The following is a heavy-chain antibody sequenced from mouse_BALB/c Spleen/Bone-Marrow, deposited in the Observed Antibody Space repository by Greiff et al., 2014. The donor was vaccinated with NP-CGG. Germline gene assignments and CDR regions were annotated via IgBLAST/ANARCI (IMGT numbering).Heavy chain of an antibody. CDR3: ARELGRWYFDV. V-gene: IGHV1-54*01. D-gene: IGHD4-1*01. CDR2: INPGSGGT. J-gene: IGHJ1*01. Sequence: QVQLKESGAELVRPGTSVKGSCKASGYAFTNYLLEWGKPRPGQGLEWIGVINPGSGGTNYNEKFKGKATLTADKSSSTAYMQLSSLTSDDSAVYFCARELGRWYFDVWGAGTTVTVSS. CDR1: GYAFTNYL.